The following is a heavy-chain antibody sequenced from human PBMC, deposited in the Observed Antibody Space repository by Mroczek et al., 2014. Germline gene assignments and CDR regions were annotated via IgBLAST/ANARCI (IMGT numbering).Heavy chain of an antibody. J-gene: IGHJ6*03. CDR1: GGSFSGYY. D-gene: IGHD3-10*01. CDR2: INHSGST. V-gene: IGHV4-34*01. CDR3: ARGVITMVRGVTQNYYYYYMDV. Sequence: QVQLQQWGAGLLKPSETLSLTCAVYGGSFSGYYWSWIRQPPGKGLEWIGEINHSGSTNYNPSLKSRVTISVDTSKNQFSLKLSSVTAADTAVYYCARGVITMVRGVTQNYYYYYMDVWGKGTTVTVSS.